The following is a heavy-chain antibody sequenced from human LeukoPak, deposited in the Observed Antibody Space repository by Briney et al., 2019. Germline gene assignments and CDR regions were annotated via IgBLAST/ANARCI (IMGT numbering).Heavy chain of an antibody. D-gene: IGHD4-23*01. J-gene: IGHJ4*02. CDR3: ASLYGGSHFDY. CDR1: GGSISSYY. V-gene: IGHV4-59*12. Sequence: SETLSLTCTISGGSISSYYWSWIRQPPGKGLEWIGYIYYSGSTNYNPSLESRVTISVDTSKNQFSLKLTSVTAADTAVYYCASLYGGSHFDYWGQGTLVTVSS. CDR2: IYYSGST.